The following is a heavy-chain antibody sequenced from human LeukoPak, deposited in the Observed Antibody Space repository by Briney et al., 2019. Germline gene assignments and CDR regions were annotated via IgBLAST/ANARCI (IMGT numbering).Heavy chain of an antibody. D-gene: IGHD6-6*01. CDR1: GFTFSSYE. CDR2: ISSSGSTI. V-gene: IGHV3-48*03. CDR3: ARACSSSTFDY. J-gene: IGHJ4*02. Sequence: PGGSLRLSCAASGFTFSSYEMNWVRQAPGKGLEWVSYISSSGSTINYADSVKGRFTISRDNAKNSLYLQMNSLRAEDTAVYYCARACSSSTFDYWGQGTLVTVSS.